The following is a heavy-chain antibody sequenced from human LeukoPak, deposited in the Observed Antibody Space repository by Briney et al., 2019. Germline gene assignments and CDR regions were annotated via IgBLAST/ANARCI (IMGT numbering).Heavy chain of an antibody. J-gene: IGHJ4*02. CDR1: GGSISSSSYY. V-gene: IGHV4-39*01. D-gene: IGHD6-6*01. CDR2: IYYSGST. Sequence: PSETLSLTCTVSGGSISSSSYYWGWIRQPPGKGLEWNGSIYYSGSTYYNPSLKSRVTISVDTSKNQFSLKLSSVTAADTAVYYCARGGIAARLPDYWGQGTLVTVSS. CDR3: ARGGIAARLPDY.